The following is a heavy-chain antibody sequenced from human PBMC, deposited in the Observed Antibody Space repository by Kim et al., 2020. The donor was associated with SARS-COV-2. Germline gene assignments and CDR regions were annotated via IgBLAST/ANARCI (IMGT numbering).Heavy chain of an antibody. Sequence: ASVKVSCKASGYSFTSYAMNWVRQAPGRGLEWMGWINTYTGDPAYAQGFTGRFVFSLDTPVSTAYLQITSLRADDTAMYYCARDVNWIDYWGQGTLVTVS. CDR3: ARDVNWIDY. D-gene: IGHD3-3*01. V-gene: IGHV7-4-1*02. CDR2: INTYTGDP. J-gene: IGHJ4*02. CDR1: GYSFTSYA.